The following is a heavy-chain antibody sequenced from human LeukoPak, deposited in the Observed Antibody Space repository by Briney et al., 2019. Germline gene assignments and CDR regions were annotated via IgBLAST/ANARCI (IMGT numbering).Heavy chain of an antibody. CDR2: VYGSGYT. V-gene: IGHV4-59*01. Sequence: SETLSLTCTVSGASISGWYWSWIRQPPGKGLEWIGYVYGSGYTNYNPSLKSRVTMSIDTSKNHFSLKLTSVTAADTATYYCARETSLAGFASGLGFNYWGQGILVTVSS. CDR1: GASISGWY. J-gene: IGHJ4*02. CDR3: ARETSLAGFASGLGFNY. D-gene: IGHD6-19*01.